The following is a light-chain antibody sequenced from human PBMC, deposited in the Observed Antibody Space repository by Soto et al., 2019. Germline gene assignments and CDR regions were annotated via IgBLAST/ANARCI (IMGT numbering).Light chain of an antibody. J-gene: IGKJ1*01. Sequence: EIVLMQSPGTLSLSPGERATLSCRASQSVSSSYLAWYQQTPGQAPRLLVYDTSYRATGVPDRFSGSGSGTDFTLTISRLEPEDSAVYYCQQYDSSPWTFGQGTKVEIK. CDR3: QQYDSSPWT. V-gene: IGKV3-20*01. CDR2: DTS. CDR1: QSVSSSY.